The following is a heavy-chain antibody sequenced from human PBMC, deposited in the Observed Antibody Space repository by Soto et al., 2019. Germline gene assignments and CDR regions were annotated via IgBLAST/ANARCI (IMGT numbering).Heavy chain of an antibody. CDR1: GFTFSNAW. Sequence: GGSLRLSCAASGFTFSNAWMSWVRQAPGKGLEWVGRIKSKTDGGTTDYAAPVKGRFTISRDDSKNTLYLQMNSLKTEDTAVYYCTTDVYYDFWSGSRGYYYYMDVWGKGTTVTVSS. CDR3: TTDVYYDFWSGSRGYYYYMDV. CDR2: IKSKTDGGTT. D-gene: IGHD3-3*01. V-gene: IGHV3-15*01. J-gene: IGHJ6*03.